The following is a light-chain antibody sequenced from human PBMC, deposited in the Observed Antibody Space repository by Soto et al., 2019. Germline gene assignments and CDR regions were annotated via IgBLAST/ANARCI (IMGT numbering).Light chain of an antibody. CDR2: GAS. J-gene: IGKJ1*01. V-gene: IGKV3-20*01. CDR3: QHYASSWWM. CDR1: QTVGSSY. Sequence: EVVLTQSPGTLSLSPGERATLSCRASQTVGSSYIAWYQQKPGQTPRLLIYGASSRATGVPVRFSGSGSGTDFTLTISRLEAEDFAVYYCQHYASSWWMFGQGTKVDIK.